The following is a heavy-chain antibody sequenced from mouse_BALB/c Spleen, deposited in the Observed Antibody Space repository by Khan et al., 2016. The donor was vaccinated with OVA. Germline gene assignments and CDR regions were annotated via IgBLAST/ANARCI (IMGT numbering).Heavy chain of an antibody. CDR2: IWSVGST. Sequence: VQLVESGPGLVAPSQSLSITCTISGFSLTNYGVHWVRQPPGKGLEWLVVIWSVGSTTYNSALKSRLTISKDNSKRQVFLKMNSLQTDDTGMYFCARQPYYHYNIMDYWGQGTSVTVSS. V-gene: IGHV2-6-1*01. CDR1: GFSLTNYG. D-gene: IGHD2-10*01. CDR3: ARQPYYHYNIMDY. J-gene: IGHJ4*01.